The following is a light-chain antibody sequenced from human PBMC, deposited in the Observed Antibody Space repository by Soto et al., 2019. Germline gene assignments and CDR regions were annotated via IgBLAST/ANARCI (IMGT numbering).Light chain of an antibody. V-gene: IGLV1-44*01. J-gene: IGLJ1*01. Sequence: QSALTQPPSASGTPGQRVTISCSVSISNIGSNHVNWYQQLPGTAPKLLIYSNNQRPSGVPDRFSGSKSGTSASLAISGLQSEDEADYYCAAWDDSMNGLYVFGTGTKV. CDR3: AAWDDSMNGLYV. CDR1: ISNIGSNH. CDR2: SNN.